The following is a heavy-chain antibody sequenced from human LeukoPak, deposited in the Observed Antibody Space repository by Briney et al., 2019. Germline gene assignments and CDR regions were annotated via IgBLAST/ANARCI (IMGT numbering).Heavy chain of an antibody. CDR3: ARYVPVRTGTTRASFDY. CDR2: ISHSGTT. Sequence: NPSDTLSLACAVYGGSFSDYDWSWIRQPPGKGLEWIGEISHSGTTNCDPSLKSRISMSIDTSRSQFSLNLRSVTAADTAVYYCARYVPVRTGTTRASFDYWGLGTLVTVSS. J-gene: IGHJ4*02. V-gene: IGHV4-34*10. CDR1: GGSFSDYD. D-gene: IGHD1-1*01.